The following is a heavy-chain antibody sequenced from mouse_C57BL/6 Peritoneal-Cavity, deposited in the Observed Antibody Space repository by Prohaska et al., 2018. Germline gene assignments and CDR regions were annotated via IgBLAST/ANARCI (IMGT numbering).Heavy chain of an antibody. D-gene: IGHD1-1*01. CDR1: GFTFSSYA. J-gene: IGHJ1*03. V-gene: IGHV5-4*01. Sequence: EVQLVESGGGLVKPGGSLKLSCAASGFTFSSYAMSWVRQTPEKRLEWVASISDGGSYTYYPDNVKGRFTISRYNAKNNLYRQMSHLKSEDTAMYYCARETTVVAWYFDVWGTGTTVTVSS. CDR2: ISDGGSYT. CDR3: ARETTVVAWYFDV.